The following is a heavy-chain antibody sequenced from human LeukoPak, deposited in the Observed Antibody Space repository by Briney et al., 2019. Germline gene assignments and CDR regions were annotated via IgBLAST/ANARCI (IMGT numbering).Heavy chain of an antibody. J-gene: IGHJ4*02. CDR2: IISISSYI. D-gene: IGHD3-22*01. V-gene: IGHV3-21*01. Sequence: PGGSLRLSCAASGFTFSSYSMTWVRQAPGKGLGWVASIISISSYIYYADSVKGRFTISRDNAKNSLYLQMNSLRAEDTAVYYCARAYYYDSSGYFSALNYFDYWGQGTLVTVSS. CDR1: GFTFSSYS. CDR3: ARAYYYDSSGYFSALNYFDY.